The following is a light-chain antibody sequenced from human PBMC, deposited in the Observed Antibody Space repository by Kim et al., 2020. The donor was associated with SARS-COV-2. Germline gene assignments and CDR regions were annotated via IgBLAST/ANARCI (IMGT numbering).Light chain of an antibody. CDR3: QQRSNWPPIT. CDR2: DAS. CDR1: QSVSSS. Sequence: SPVERAPLSCRASQSVSSSLASYPENPRQAPRLLIYDASNWATGIPARFSGSVSGTDFTLTISSLEPEDFAVYYCQQRSNWPPITFGQGTRLEIK. V-gene: IGKV3-11*01. J-gene: IGKJ5*01.